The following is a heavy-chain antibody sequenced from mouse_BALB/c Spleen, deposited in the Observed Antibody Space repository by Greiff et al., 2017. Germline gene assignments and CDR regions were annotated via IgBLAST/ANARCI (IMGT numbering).Heavy chain of an antibody. V-gene: IGHV5-12-2*01. Sequence: EVKLMESGGGLVQPGGSLKLSCAASGFTFSSYTMSWVRQTPEKRLEWVAYISNGGGSTYYPDTVKGRFTISRDNAKNTLYLQMSSLKSEDTAMYYCARHNQAMDYWGQGTSVTVSS. CDR1: GFTFSSYT. CDR2: ISNGGGST. CDR3: ARHNQAMDY. J-gene: IGHJ4*01.